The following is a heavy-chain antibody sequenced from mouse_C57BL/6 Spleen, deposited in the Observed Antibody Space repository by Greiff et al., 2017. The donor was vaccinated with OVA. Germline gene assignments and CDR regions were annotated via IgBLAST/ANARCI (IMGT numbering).Heavy chain of an antibody. Sequence: VQLQESGAELVMPGASVKLSCKASGYTFTSYWMHWVKQRPGQGLEWIGEIDPSDSYTNYNQKFKGKSTLTVDKSSSTAYMQLSSLTSEDSAVYYCARPSYYDYDYYAMDYWGQGTSVTVSS. D-gene: IGHD2-4*01. J-gene: IGHJ4*01. CDR3: ARPSYYDYDYYAMDY. CDR2: IDPSDSYT. V-gene: IGHV1-69*01. CDR1: GYTFTSYW.